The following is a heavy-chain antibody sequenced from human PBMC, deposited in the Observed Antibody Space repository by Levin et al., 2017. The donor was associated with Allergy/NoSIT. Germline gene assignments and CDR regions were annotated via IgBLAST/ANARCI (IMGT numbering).Heavy chain of an antibody. CDR1: GFTFSNYW. V-gene: IGHV3-74*01. CDR2: INSDGSST. Sequence: HPGGSLRLSCAASGFTFSNYWMHWVRQAPGKGLVWVSRINSDGSSTSYVDSVKGRFTISRDNAKSTLYLQINSLRVEDTAVYYCVRDTSGWNYFDHWGQGTLVTVSS. D-gene: IGHD6-19*01. CDR3: VRDTSGWNYFDH. J-gene: IGHJ4*02.